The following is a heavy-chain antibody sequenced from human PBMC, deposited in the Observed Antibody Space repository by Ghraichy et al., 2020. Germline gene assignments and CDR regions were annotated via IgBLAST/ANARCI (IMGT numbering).Heavy chain of an antibody. CDR3: ARRRRDFTTVWFDP. CDR1: GGSISSSSYY. CDR2: IYYSGST. J-gene: IGHJ5*02. V-gene: IGHV4-39*01. Sequence: SETLSLTCTVSGGSISSSSYYWGWIRQPPGKGLEWIGSIYYSGSTYYNPSLKSRVTISVDTSKNQFSLKLSSVTAADTAVYYCARRRRDFTTVWFDPWGQGTLVTVSS. D-gene: IGHD1-1*01.